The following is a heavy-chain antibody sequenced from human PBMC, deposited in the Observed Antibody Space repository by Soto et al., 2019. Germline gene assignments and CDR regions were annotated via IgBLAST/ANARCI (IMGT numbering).Heavy chain of an antibody. D-gene: IGHD4-4*01. J-gene: IGHJ6*02. Sequence: QVQLVQSGAEVKKPGASVKVSCKASGYTFTGYYMHWVRQAPGQGLEWMGWINPNSGGTNYAQKFQGWVTMTRDTSISTAYMELSRLRSDDTAVYYCARVLGFTTDPYGMDVWGQGTTVTVSS. V-gene: IGHV1-2*04. CDR1: GYTFTGYY. CDR3: ARVLGFTTDPYGMDV. CDR2: INPNSGGT.